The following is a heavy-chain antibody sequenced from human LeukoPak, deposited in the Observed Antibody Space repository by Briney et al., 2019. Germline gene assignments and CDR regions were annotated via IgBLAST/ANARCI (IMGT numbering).Heavy chain of an antibody. Sequence: SETLSLTCAVSGGSISSSNWWSWVRQPPGKGLEWIGEIYHSGSTNYNPSLKSRVTISVDKSKNQFSLKLSSVTAADTAVYYCARARGQQLVRYYYYYMDVWGKGTTVTVSS. CDR3: ARARGQQLVRYYYYYMDV. CDR2: IYHSGST. J-gene: IGHJ6*03. CDR1: GGSISSSNW. V-gene: IGHV4-4*02. D-gene: IGHD6-13*01.